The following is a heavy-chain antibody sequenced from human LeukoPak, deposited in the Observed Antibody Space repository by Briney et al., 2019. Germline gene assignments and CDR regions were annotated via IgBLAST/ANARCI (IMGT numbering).Heavy chain of an antibody. CDR2: IHPSSGAT. D-gene: IGHD2/OR15-2a*01. V-gene: IGHV1-2*06. Sequence: GASGKFSCRALGYTFMTYHMHWWRQAPGQGLEWMGRIHPSSGATNYAQRFQGRVTLTRDTSINTAYMELSRLTSDDTAVYYCARDLPFEDWGQGTLVTVSS. CDR3: ARDLPFED. CDR1: GYTFMTYH. J-gene: IGHJ4*02.